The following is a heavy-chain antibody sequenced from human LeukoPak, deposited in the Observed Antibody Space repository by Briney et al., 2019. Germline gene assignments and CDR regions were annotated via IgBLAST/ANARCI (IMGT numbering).Heavy chain of an antibody. CDR3: ARDLAGYDF. V-gene: IGHV3-7*01. D-gene: IGHD5-12*01. J-gene: IGHJ4*02. Sequence: GGSLRLSCAASGFTLSSYWMNWVRQAPGKGLEWVANIKQDGSEKYYVDSVKGRFTISRDNAKNSLYLQMNSLRVEDTAVYYCARDLAGYDFWGQGTLVTVSS. CDR2: IKQDGSEK. CDR1: GFTLSSYW.